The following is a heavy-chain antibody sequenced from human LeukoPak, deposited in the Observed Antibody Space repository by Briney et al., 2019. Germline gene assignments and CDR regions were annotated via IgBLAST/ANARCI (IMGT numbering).Heavy chain of an antibody. CDR1: GFTFSSYS. Sequence: GGSLRLSCAASGFTFSSYSMNWVRQAPGKGLEWVSYISSSSSTIYYADSVKGRFTISRDNAKNSLYLQMNSLRAEDTAVYYCARDSEDAQYYDFWSGYQDYWGQGTLVTVSS. J-gene: IGHJ4*02. V-gene: IGHV3-48*01. D-gene: IGHD3-3*01. CDR2: ISSSSSTI. CDR3: ARDSEDAQYYDFWSGYQDY.